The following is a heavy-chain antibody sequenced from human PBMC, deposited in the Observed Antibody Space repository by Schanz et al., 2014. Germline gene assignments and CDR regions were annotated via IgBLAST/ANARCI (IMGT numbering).Heavy chain of an antibody. J-gene: IGHJ4*02. CDR1: GFTFSSYW. CDR3: ARIGGSVFDY. D-gene: IGHD3-10*01. Sequence: EVQLVESGGGLVQPGGSLRLSCAASGFTFSSYWMHWVRQVPGKGLVWVSGISGSGASTYYADSVKGRFTISRDNSKNSLYLQMNSLRAEDTAVYYCARIGGSVFDYWAQGTLVTVSS. V-gene: IGHV3-74*01. CDR2: ISGSGAST.